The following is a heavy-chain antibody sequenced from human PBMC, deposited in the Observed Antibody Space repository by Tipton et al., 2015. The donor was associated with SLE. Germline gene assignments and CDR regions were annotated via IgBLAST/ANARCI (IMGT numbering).Heavy chain of an antibody. CDR2: INHSGST. CDR1: GGSFSGYY. Sequence: TLSLTCAVYGGSFSGYYWSWIRQPPGKGLEWIGEINHSGSTNYNPSLKSRVTISVDTSKNQFSLKLSSVTAADTAVYYCARGGYYDFWSGYHDWGQGTLVTVSS. D-gene: IGHD3-3*01. J-gene: IGHJ4*02. CDR3: ARGGYYDFWSGYHD. V-gene: IGHV4-34*01.